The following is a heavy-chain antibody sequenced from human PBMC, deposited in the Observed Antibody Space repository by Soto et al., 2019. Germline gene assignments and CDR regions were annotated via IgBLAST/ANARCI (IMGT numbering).Heavy chain of an antibody. CDR1: GGTFSSYA. CDR2: IIPIFGTA. V-gene: IGHV1-69*13. Sequence: ASVKVSCKASGGTFSSYAISWVRQAPGQGLEWMGGIIPIFGTANYAQKFQGRVTITADESTSTAYMELSSLRSEDTAVYYCARGDPYYYGSGSYLGPDYWGQGTLVTDSS. D-gene: IGHD3-10*01. J-gene: IGHJ4*02. CDR3: ARGDPYYYGSGSYLGPDY.